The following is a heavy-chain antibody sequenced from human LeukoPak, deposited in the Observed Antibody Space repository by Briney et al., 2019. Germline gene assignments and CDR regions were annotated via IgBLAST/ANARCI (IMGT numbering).Heavy chain of an antibody. Sequence: SGPTLVKPTQTLTLTCTFSGFSLSTSGVGVGWIRQPPGEALEWLTLIYWDDDKRFSPSLKNRLTITKDTSKNQVVLTMTNMDPVDTATYFCVHNGRYCSGGTCYSLAFDYWDQGTLVTVSS. CDR3: VHNGRYCSGGTCYSLAFDY. CDR2: IYWDDDK. D-gene: IGHD2-15*01. V-gene: IGHV2-5*02. CDR1: GFSLSTSGVG. J-gene: IGHJ4*02.